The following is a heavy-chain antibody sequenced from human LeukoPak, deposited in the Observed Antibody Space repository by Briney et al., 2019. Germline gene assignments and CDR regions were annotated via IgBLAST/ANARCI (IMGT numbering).Heavy chain of an antibody. CDR3: ASKLWEPLDF. D-gene: IGHD1-26*01. Sequence: PGGSLILSCAASGFIFSSYDMIWVRQAPGKGLEGFSYISSSGTTIYYADSVKGRFIISRENAKNSLCLQMNSLRAEDTAVYYCASKLWEPLDFWGQGTLVTVSS. J-gene: IGHJ4*02. CDR2: ISSSGTTI. V-gene: IGHV3-48*03. CDR1: GFIFSSYD.